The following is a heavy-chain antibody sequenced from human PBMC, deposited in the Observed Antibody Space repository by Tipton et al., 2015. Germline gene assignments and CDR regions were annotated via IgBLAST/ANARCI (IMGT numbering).Heavy chain of an antibody. D-gene: IGHD6-19*01. CDR3: ALITVTGPEKFQH. CDR2: INYSGNT. J-gene: IGHJ1*01. Sequence: GSLRLSCTVSGGSISTYYWSWIRQPPGKGLEWLGYINYSGNTNYNPSLKSRVTISVDMSNNQFSLKLSSVTAADTAVYYCALITVTGPEKFQHWGQGTLVTVSS. CDR1: GGSISTYY. V-gene: IGHV4-59*01.